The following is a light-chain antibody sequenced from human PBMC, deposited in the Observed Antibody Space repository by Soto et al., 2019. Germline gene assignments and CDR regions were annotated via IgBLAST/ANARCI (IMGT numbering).Light chain of an antibody. CDR3: QQYGSSSLT. V-gene: IGKV3-20*01. J-gene: IGKJ4*01. CDR1: QSVSSSY. Sequence: EIVVTQSPGTLSLSPGERATLSCRASQSVSSSYLAWYQQKPCQAPRLLIYGASSRATGIPVRFSGSGYGTDFTLTISRLEPEYFAVYYCQQYGSSSLTFGGGTKVEIK. CDR2: GAS.